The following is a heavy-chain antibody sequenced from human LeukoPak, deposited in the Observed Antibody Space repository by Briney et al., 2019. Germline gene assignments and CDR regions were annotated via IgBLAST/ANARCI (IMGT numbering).Heavy chain of an antibody. Sequence: TGGSLRLSCAASGFTFSSYAMSWVRQAPGKGLEWVSAISGSGGSTYYADSVKGRFTISRDNSKNTLYLQMNSLRAEDTAVYYCAKGPLGVVVPAASYTSPYTLWGQGIMVTVSS. CDR3: AKGPLGVVVPAASYTSPYTL. CDR2: ISGSGGST. J-gene: IGHJ3*01. D-gene: IGHD2-2*01. CDR1: GFTFSSYA. V-gene: IGHV3-23*01.